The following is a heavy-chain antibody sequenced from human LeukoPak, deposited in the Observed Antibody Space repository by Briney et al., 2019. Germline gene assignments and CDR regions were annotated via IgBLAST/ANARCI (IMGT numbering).Heavy chain of an antibody. CDR2: IRYDGSNK. D-gene: IGHD3-10*01. CDR3: ARGSGSGSYYRNPIDY. Sequence: GGSLRLSCAASGFTFSSYGMHWVRQAPGKGLEWVAFIRYDGSNKYYADSVKGRFTISRDNSKNTLYLQMNSLRAEDSAVYYCARGSGSGSYYRNPIDYWGQGTLVTVSS. J-gene: IGHJ4*02. CDR1: GFTFSSYG. V-gene: IGHV3-30*02.